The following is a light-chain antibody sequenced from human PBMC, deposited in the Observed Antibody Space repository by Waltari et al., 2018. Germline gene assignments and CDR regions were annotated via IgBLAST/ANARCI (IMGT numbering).Light chain of an antibody. V-gene: IGKV1-12*01. CDR3: QQALSLPVH. Sequence: ILMTQSPSSVSASVGDRVTITCLASQDVGSWVAWYQQKLGEAPRLLVYAASTLQPGVPSSIAGSGSGTHVTFTINCQTPEDFGTFVGQQALSLPVHLGQGTIVEIE. CDR2: AAS. CDR1: QDVGSW. J-gene: IGKJ2*01.